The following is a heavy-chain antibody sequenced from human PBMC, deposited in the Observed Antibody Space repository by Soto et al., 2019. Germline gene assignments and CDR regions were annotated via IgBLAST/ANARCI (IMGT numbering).Heavy chain of an antibody. V-gene: IGHV1-8*01. D-gene: IGHD3-16*01. CDR3: ARATTTSTYYDYIWGSYRARWFDP. J-gene: IGHJ5*02. Sequence: ASVKVSCKASGYTFTSYDINWVRQATGQGLEWMGWMNPNSGNTGYAQKFQGRVTMTRNTSISTAYMELSSLRSEDTAVYYCARATTTSTYYDYIWGSYRARWFDPWGQGTLVTVSS. CDR2: MNPNSGNT. CDR1: GYTFTSYD.